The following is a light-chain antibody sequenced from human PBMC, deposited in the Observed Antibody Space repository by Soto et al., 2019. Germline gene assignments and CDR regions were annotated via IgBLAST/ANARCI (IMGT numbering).Light chain of an antibody. CDR2: DVN. CDR1: SSDGGGHNF. Sequence: QSALTQPRSVSGSPGQSVTISCTGTSSDGGGHNFVSWYQQHPGIAPKLMIYDVNKRPSGVPDRFSGSKSGNTASLTLSRLQAEDVADYSCCSYAGSNKVIFGGGTKLTVL. V-gene: IGLV2-11*01. J-gene: IGLJ2*01. CDR3: CSYAGSNKVI.